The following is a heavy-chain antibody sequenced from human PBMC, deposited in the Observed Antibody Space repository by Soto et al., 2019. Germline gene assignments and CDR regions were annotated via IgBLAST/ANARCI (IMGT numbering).Heavy chain of an antibody. CDR3: ASTSCSGGSCYPHDAFDI. CDR2: INPNSGGT. D-gene: IGHD2-15*01. J-gene: IGHJ3*02. Sequence: QVQLVQSGAEVKKPGASVKVSCKASGYTFTGYYMHWVRQAPGQGLEWMGWINPNSGGTNYAQKFQGWVTMTRDTSISTAYMELSRLRSDDTAVYYCASTSCSGGSCYPHDAFDIWGQGTMVTVSS. V-gene: IGHV1-2*04. CDR1: GYTFTGYY.